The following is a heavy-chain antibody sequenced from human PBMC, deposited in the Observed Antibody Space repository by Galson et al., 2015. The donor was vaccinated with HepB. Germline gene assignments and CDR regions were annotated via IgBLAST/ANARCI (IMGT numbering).Heavy chain of an antibody. D-gene: IGHD4-17*01. J-gene: IGHJ4*02. Sequence: SLRLSCAASRFTFSDYYMTWIRQAPGKGLEWLSYISGGATYTNYANSAKGRFTISRDNAKNSLYLHMRGLRDDDTAVYYCARVAHSDYGDHAHFDYWGQGTLVTVSS. CDR2: ISGGATYT. CDR1: RFTFSDYY. CDR3: ARVAHSDYGDHAHFDY. V-gene: IGHV3-11*06.